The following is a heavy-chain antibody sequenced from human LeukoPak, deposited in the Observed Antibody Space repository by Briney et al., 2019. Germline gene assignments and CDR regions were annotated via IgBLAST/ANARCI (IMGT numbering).Heavy chain of an antibody. J-gene: IGHJ4*02. Sequence: SETLSLTCAVSGGSISSGGYSWSWIRQPPGKGLEWIGYIYYSGSTNYNPSLKSRVTISVDTSKNQFSLKLSSVTAADTAVYYCARAGQPKYYYGSGSYYNGLDYWGQGTLVTVSS. CDR3: ARAGQPKYYYGSGSYYNGLDY. V-gene: IGHV4-61*08. D-gene: IGHD3-10*01. CDR1: GGSISSGGYS. CDR2: IYYSGST.